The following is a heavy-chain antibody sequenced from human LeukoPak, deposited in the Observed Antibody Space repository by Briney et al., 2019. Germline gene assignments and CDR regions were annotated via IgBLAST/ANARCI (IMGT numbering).Heavy chain of an antibody. D-gene: IGHD3-3*01. Sequence: SETLSLTCTVSGGTISSYYWNWIRQPPGKGLEWIGYIHSSGSTKYNPSLKSRVTISVDTSKNQFSLKLSSVTAADTAVYYCARARSGSHKYFQHWGQGTLVTVSS. V-gene: IGHV4-59*12. CDR3: ARARSGSHKYFQH. CDR2: IHSSGST. CDR1: GGTISSYY. J-gene: IGHJ1*01.